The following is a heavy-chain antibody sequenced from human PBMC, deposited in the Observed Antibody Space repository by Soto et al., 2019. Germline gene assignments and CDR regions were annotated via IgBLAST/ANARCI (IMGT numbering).Heavy chain of an antibody. CDR1: GYPFTDYY. CDR3: ARDGRYCSGTTFSGYYYGLNV. CDR2: INPNSGGT. Sequence: ASVKVSCKTSGYPFTDYYMHWVRQAPGQGLEWMGWINPNSGGTNYAQNFQGRVTMTRDTSISTAYMELSRLRSDDTAVYYCARDGRYCSGTTFSGYYYGLNVWGQGTTVTVSS. J-gene: IGHJ6*02. V-gene: IGHV1-2*02. D-gene: IGHD2-2*01.